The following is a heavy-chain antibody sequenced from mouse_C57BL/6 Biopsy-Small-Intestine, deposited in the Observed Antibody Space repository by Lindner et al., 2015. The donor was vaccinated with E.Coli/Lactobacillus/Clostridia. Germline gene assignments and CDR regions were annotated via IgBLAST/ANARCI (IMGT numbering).Heavy chain of an antibody. CDR1: GFNIKDDY. J-gene: IGHJ1*03. D-gene: IGHD1-3*01. CDR3: ARSGNYGYFDV. Sequence: VQLQESGAELVRPGASVKLSCTASGFNIKDDYMHWVKQRPEQGLEWIGWIDPENGDTEYASKFQGKATITADTSSNTAYLQLSSLTFEDTAVYYCARSGNYGYFDVWGTGTTVTVSS. V-gene: IGHV14-4*01. CDR2: IDPENGDT.